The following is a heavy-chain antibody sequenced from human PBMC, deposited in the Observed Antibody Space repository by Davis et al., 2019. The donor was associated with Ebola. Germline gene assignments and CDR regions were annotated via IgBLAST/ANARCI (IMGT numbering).Heavy chain of an antibody. CDR2: IYYDGSTE. J-gene: IGHJ4*02. CDR3: ATQPGGSGSYFYY. Sequence: PGGSLRLSCAASGFTFSNYGMNWVRQAPGKGLEWVAVIYYDGSTEFYADSVKGRFTISRDNSKNTLYLQMNSLRAEDTAVYYCATQPGGSGSYFYYWGLGTLVTVSS. V-gene: IGHV3-33*01. D-gene: IGHD3-10*01. CDR1: GFTFSNYG.